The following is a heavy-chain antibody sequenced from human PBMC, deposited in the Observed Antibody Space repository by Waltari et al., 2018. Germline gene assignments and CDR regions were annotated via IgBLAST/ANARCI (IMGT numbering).Heavy chain of an antibody. D-gene: IGHD2-15*01. CDR3: ARDRGRGLYLDS. V-gene: IGHV4-4*02. Sequence: QLQLQESGPGLVKPSGTLSLTCTVSGDSVTNNYWWSWVRQSPGKGLEWLGQIHGSGRTNYNPSFASRITVSIDTSNNQFSLKVTSATAADTAVYYCARDRGRGLYLDSWGQGALLTVS. CDR2: IHGSGRT. CDR1: GDSVTNNYW. J-gene: IGHJ4*02.